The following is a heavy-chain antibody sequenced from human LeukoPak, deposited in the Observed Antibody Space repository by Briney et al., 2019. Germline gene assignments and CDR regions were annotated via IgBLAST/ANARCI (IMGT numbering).Heavy chain of an antibody. CDR2: TNPNSGGT. CDR1: GYTFTGYY. V-gene: IGHV1-2*02. Sequence: ASVKVSCKASGYTFTGYYMHWVRQAPGQGLEWMGWTNPNSGGTNYAQKFQGRVTMTRDTSISTAYMELSRLRSDDTAVYYCARSGYCSSTSCYTPYNWFDPWGQGTLVTVSS. D-gene: IGHD2-2*02. J-gene: IGHJ5*02. CDR3: ARSGYCSSTSCYTPYNWFDP.